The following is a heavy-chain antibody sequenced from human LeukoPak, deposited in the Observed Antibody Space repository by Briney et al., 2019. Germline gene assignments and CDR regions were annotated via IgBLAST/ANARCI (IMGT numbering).Heavy chain of an antibody. D-gene: IGHD3-22*01. CDR1: GYTFTSYG. V-gene: IGHV1-18*01. CDR3: ATDRSQTVDYYDSSGYYGAFYI. Sequence: ASVKVSCKASGYTFTSYGISWVRQAPGQGLEWMGWISAYNGNTNYAQKLQGRVKMNKDTSTSPAYMELRSLRSDDTAVYYCATDRSQTVDYYDSSGYYGAFYIWGQGTIATVSS. J-gene: IGHJ3*02. CDR2: ISAYNGNT.